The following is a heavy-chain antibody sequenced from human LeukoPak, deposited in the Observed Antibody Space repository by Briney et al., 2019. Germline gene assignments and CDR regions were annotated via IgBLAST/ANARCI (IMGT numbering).Heavy chain of an antibody. J-gene: IGHJ3*02. D-gene: IGHD3-22*01. CDR3: AREPHYYDSSGYYSTGAFDI. Sequence: SETLSLTCTVSGGSISSYYWSWIRQPPGKGLEWIGYIYYSGSTNYNPSLKSRVTISVDTSKNQFSLKLSSVTAADTAVYYCAREPHYYDSSGYYSTGAFDIWGQGTMVTVSS. CDR2: IYYSGST. V-gene: IGHV4-59*01. CDR1: GGSISSYY.